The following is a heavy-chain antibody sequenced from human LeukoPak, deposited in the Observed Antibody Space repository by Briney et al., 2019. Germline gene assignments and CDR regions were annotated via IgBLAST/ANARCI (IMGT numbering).Heavy chain of an antibody. D-gene: IGHD5-24*01. CDR1: GFTFSSYG. CDR2: ISYDGSNK. J-gene: IGHJ4*02. CDR3: AKGGDRRWLQSNRFDY. V-gene: IGHV3-30*18. Sequence: GRSLRLSCAASGFTFSSYGMHWVRQAPGKGLEWVSVISYDGSNKYYADSVKGRFTISRDNSKNTLYLQMNSLRAEDTAVYYCAKGGDRRWLQSNRFDYWGQGTLVTVSS.